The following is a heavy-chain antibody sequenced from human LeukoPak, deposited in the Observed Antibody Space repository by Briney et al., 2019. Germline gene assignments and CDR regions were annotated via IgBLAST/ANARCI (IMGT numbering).Heavy chain of an antibody. J-gene: IGHJ2*01. Sequence: ASVKVSCKASGYTFTSYGISWVRQAPGQGLEWMGWISAYNGNTNYAQMLQGRVTMTTDTSTSTAYMELRSLRSDDTAVYYCARIAAAGRPTWYFDLWGRGTLVTVSS. CDR3: ARIAAAGRPTWYFDL. CDR2: ISAYNGNT. V-gene: IGHV1-18*01. CDR1: GYTFTSYG. D-gene: IGHD6-13*01.